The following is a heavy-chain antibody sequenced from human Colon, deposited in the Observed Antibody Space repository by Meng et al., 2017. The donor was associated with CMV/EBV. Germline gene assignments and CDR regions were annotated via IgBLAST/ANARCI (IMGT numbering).Heavy chain of an antibody. D-gene: IGHD2-2*02. CDR2: VQYSGST. CDR1: GASISSTNYY. V-gene: IGHV4-39*07. Sequence: SETLSLTCTVSGASISSTNYYWGWIRQPPGKGLEWIASVQYSGSTYYNASLKIRVTISVDTSKNQFSLKLTSVTAADTAVYYCARDPFNCGRSSCYKGASNWFYSWGRGTQVTVSS. CDR3: ARDPFNCGRSSCYKGASNWFYS. J-gene: IGHJ5*01.